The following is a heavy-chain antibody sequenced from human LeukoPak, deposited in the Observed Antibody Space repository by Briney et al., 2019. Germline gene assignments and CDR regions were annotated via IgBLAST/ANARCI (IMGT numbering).Heavy chain of an antibody. D-gene: IGHD3-16*01. J-gene: IGHJ4*02. CDR1: GYIFTSYY. V-gene: IGHV1-46*01. CDR3: ARTFYAQMPHFDY. Sequence: ASLKVSCKASGYIFTSYYMHWVRQAPGQGLEWMGIINPSGGDTTYAQKFQGRLSMTRDMSTSTVYMELSSLRSEDTAVYYCARTFYAQMPHFDYWGQGTLVTVSS. CDR2: INPSGGDT.